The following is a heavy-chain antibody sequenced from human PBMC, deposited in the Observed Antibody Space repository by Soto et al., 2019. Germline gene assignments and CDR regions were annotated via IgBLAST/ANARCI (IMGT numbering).Heavy chain of an antibody. V-gene: IGHV1-69*13. CDR3: ARQFDYESSGYYYAY. CDR1: GGTFSRYT. CDR2: ITPMFGTA. Sequence: SVKVSCKASGGTFSRYTISWVRQAPGQGLEWMGGITPMFGTANYAQKFQGRVTIAADESTSTAYMELSSLRSEDTAVYYCARQFDYESSGYYYAYWGQGTVVTVSS. J-gene: IGHJ4*02. D-gene: IGHD3-22*01.